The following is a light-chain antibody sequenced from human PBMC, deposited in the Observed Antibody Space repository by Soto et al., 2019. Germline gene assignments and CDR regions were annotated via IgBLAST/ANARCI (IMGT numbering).Light chain of an antibody. V-gene: IGLV2-14*01. CDR3: SSYTSSSTLDV. CDR1: SSDIGTYSY. Sequence: QSALTQPASVSGSPGQSITISCTGTSSDIGTYSYVSWYQQHPGKAPKLMIYEVSNRPSGVSNRFSGSKSGNTASLTISGLQAEDEADYYCSSYTSSSTLDVFGGGTKLTVL. CDR2: EVS. J-gene: IGLJ2*01.